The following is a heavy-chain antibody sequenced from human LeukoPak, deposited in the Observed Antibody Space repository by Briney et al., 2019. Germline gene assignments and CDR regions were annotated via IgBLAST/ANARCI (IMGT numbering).Heavy chain of an antibody. CDR3: ARTNYDFWSGFSKTPGFDY. CDR2: INPSGGST. V-gene: IGHV1-46*01. CDR1: GYTLTSYY. D-gene: IGHD3-3*01. Sequence: ASVKVSCKASGYTLTSYYMHWVRQAPGQGLEWMGIINPSGGSTSYAQKFQGRVTMTRDMSTSTVYMELSSLRSEDTAVYYCARTNYDFWSGFSKTPGFDYWGQGTLVTVSS. J-gene: IGHJ4*02.